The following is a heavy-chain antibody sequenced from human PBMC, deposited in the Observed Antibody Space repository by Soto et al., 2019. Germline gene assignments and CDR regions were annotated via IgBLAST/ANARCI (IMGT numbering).Heavy chain of an antibody. V-gene: IGHV4-34*01. CDR1: GGSFTDYY. CDR2: ISHSGAT. CDR3: ARGNHYYGMDV. Sequence: ASETLSLTCAVYGGSFTDYYWTWIRQPPGKGLEWIGEISHSGATNYNPSLKSRVTRSEDTSKKQVSLKVTSVTAADTAVFYCARGNHYYGMDVWGQGTTVTVSS. J-gene: IGHJ6*02.